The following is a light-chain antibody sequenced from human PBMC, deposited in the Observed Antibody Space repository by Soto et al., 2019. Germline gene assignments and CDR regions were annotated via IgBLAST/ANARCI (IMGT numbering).Light chain of an antibody. Sequence: QSVLTQPPSVSGAPGQRVTISCTGSSSNIGAGLDVHWYQQLPGTAPKLLIYGSSNRPSGVPDRFSGSKSGTSASLAITGLQAEDEADYYCQSYDSSVRRVFGGGTKLTVL. CDR2: GSS. J-gene: IGLJ2*01. CDR3: QSYDSSVRRV. CDR1: SSNIGAGLD. V-gene: IGLV1-40*01.